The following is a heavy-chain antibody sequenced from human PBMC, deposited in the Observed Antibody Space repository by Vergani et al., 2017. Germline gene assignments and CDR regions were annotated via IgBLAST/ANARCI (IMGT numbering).Heavy chain of an antibody. CDR2: IYTSGST. Sequence: QVQLQESGPGLVKPSPTLSLTCTVSGGSISSGSYYWSWIRQPAGKGLEWIGRIYTSGSTNYNPSLKSRVTISVDTSKNQFSLKLSSVTAADTAVYYCARGSNYYYYYMDVWGKGTTVTVSS. D-gene: IGHD4-11*01. V-gene: IGHV4-61*02. CDR3: ARGSNYYYYYMDV. J-gene: IGHJ6*03. CDR1: GGSISSGSYY.